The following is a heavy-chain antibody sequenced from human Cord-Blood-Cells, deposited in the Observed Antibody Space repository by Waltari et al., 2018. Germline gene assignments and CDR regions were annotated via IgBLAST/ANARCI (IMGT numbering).Heavy chain of an antibody. J-gene: IGHJ3*02. Sequence: QLQLQESGPGLVKPSETLSLTCTVSGGSISSSSYYWGWVRQPPGKGLEWIGSIYYSGSTYYNPSLKSRVTISVDTSKNQFSLKLSSVTATDTAVYYCARREAFDIWGQGTMVTVSS. V-gene: IGHV4-39*01. CDR2: IYYSGST. CDR1: GGSISSSSYY. CDR3: ARREAFDI.